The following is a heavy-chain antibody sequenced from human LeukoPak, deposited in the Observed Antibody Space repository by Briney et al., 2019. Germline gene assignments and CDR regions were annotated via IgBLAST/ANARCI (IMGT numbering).Heavy chain of an antibody. V-gene: IGHV3-23*01. CDR3: EEAPMAYCSGGSCYPFDY. CDR2: ISASGLST. CDR1: GFIFSNYA. J-gene: IGHJ4*02. D-gene: IGHD2-15*01. Sequence: GGSLRLSCAASGFIFSNYAMSWVRQAPVKGLEWVSPISASGLSTYYADSVKGRFPISRDNSKNKLYLQMNRLRAEDTAVYYCEEAPMAYCSGGSCYPFDYWGQGTLVTV.